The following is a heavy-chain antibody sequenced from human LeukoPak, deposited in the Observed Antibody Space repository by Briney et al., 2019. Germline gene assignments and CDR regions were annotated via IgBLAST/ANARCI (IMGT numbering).Heavy chain of an antibody. V-gene: IGHV4-34*01. CDR2: INHSGST. CDR3: ARDSDIVVVPAAKTKKYYFDY. CDR1: GGSFSGYY. D-gene: IGHD2-2*01. Sequence: PSETLSLTCAVYGGSFSGYYWSWIRQPPGKGLEWIGEINHSGSTNYNPSLKSRVTISVDTSKNQFSLKLSSVTAADTAVYYCARDSDIVVVPAAKTKKYYFDYWGQGTLVTVSS. J-gene: IGHJ4*02.